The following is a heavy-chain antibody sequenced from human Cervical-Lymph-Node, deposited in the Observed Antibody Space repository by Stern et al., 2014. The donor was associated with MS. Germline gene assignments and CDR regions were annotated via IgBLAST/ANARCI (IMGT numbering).Heavy chain of an antibody. CDR3: ARDRPLVWPEDQGDLDV. Sequence: EVHLVESGGGFIQPGGSLRLSCEASGFTFSRYAMSWVRQAPGKGLEWVSVISASGRNTNYADSVKGRFTISRDNSRDTLYLQMNSLRAEDTAVYYCARDRPLVWPEDQGDLDVWGQGTTVTVSS. D-gene: IGHD3-10*01. CDR1: GFTFSRYA. CDR2: ISASGRNT. V-gene: IGHV3-23*04. J-gene: IGHJ6*02.